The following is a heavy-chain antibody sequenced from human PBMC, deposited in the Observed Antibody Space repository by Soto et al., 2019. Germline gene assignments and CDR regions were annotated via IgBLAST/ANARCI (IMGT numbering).Heavy chain of an antibody. Sequence: QVQLQESGPGLVKPSQTLSLTCTVSGGSISSGGYYWSWIRQHPGKGLEWIGYIYYSGSTYYNPSLKSRFIISVDTSKNQFSLKLSSVTAADTAVYYCARDQAGLSYYFDYWGQGTLVTVSS. J-gene: IGHJ4*02. V-gene: IGHV4-31*03. D-gene: IGHD3-16*02. CDR2: IYYSGST. CDR3: ARDQAGLSYYFDY. CDR1: GGSISSGGYY.